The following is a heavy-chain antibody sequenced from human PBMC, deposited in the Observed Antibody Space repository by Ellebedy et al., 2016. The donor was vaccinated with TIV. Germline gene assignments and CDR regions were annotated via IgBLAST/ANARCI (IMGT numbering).Heavy chain of an antibody. CDR2: ISYDGSNK. J-gene: IGHJ3*02. CDR3: ATLTTVTTGDAFDI. D-gene: IGHD4-17*01. V-gene: IGHV3-30-3*01. Sequence: SCXASGYTFTGYYMHWVRQAPGKGLEWVAVISYDGSNKYYADSVKGRFTISRDNSKNTLYLQMSSLRAEDTAVYYCATLTTVTTGDAFDIWGQGTMVTVSS. CDR1: GYTFTGYY.